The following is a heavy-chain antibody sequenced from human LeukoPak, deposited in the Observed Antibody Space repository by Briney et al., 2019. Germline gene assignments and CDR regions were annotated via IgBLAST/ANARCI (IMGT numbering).Heavy chain of an antibody. Sequence: SETLSLTCTVSGGSVSTIDYYWGWIRQPPGKGLEWIGSVYYSGSTYYNAPLKSRVTISVDTSKNQFSLKLSAVTAADTAVYYCARGPIGNYWGQGTLVTVSS. V-gene: IGHV4-39*07. D-gene: IGHD2-15*01. CDR3: ARGPIGNY. CDR1: GGSVSTIDYY. CDR2: VYYSGST. J-gene: IGHJ4*02.